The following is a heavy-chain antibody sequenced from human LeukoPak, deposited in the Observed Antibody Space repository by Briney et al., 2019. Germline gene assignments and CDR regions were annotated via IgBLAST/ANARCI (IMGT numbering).Heavy chain of an antibody. CDR3: ARVGYYESSGYYEY. J-gene: IGHJ4*02. CDR1: GYTLTDYY. V-gene: IGHV1-2*06. D-gene: IGHD3-22*01. CDR2: INPNSGGT. Sequence: ASVTVSCTASGYTLTDYYMHWGRQAPGQGGEWMGRINPNSGGTNYAQKFQGRVTMTRGTSISTVYMELSRLRSDDTAVYYCARVGYYESSGYYEYWGQGTLVTVSS.